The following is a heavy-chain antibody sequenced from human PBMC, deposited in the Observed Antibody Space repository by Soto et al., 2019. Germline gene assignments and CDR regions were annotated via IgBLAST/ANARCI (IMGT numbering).Heavy chain of an antibody. D-gene: IGHD3-9*01. V-gene: IGHV3-9*01. CDR2: ISWNSGGV. Sequence: GGSLRLSCAASGFTFDDYAMHWVRQGPGKGLEWVSGISWNSGGVGYADSVKGRFTISRDNAKNSLYLQMDRLRPEDTAFYYCAKSPHDILIGSAFDYWGQGTLVTVSS. CDR3: AKSPHDILIGSAFDY. J-gene: IGHJ4*02. CDR1: GFTFDDYA.